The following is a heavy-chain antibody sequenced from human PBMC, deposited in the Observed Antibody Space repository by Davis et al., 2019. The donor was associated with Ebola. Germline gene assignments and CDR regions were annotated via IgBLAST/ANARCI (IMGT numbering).Heavy chain of an antibody. CDR3: ARVVRDGYKLDY. J-gene: IGHJ4*02. D-gene: IGHD5-24*01. V-gene: IGHV4-59*12. CDR2: IYHSGST. CDR1: GGSISSYY. Sequence: PSETLSLTCTVSGGSISSYYWSWIRQPPGKGLEWIGYIYHSGSTYYNPSLKSRVTISVDRSKNQFSLKLSSVTAADTAVYYCARVVRDGYKLDYWGQGTLVTVSS.